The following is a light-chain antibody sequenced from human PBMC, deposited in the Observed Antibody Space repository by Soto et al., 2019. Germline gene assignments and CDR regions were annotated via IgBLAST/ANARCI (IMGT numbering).Light chain of an antibody. CDR1: SSDVGGYNY. V-gene: IGLV2-14*01. CDR3: SSYASSEDVV. Sequence: QSVLTQPPSASGSPGQSITISCTGTSSDVGGYNYVSWYQQHPGKAPKLMIYDVSNRPSGVSNRFSGSKSGNTASLTISGLQAEDEADYYCSSYASSEDVVFGGGTKLTVL. J-gene: IGLJ2*01. CDR2: DVS.